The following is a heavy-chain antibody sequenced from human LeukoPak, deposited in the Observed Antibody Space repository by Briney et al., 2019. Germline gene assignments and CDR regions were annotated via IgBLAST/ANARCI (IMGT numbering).Heavy chain of an antibody. Sequence: SVKVSCKASGGTFSSYAISWVRQAPGQGLEWMGRIIPILGTANYAQKFQGRVTITADKSTSTAYMELSSLRSEDTAVYYCARDRYPYGSGSYYNPTVDYWGQGTLVTVSS. V-gene: IGHV1-69*04. CDR1: GGTFSSYA. CDR3: ARDRYPYGSGSYYNPTVDY. J-gene: IGHJ4*02. D-gene: IGHD3-10*01. CDR2: IIPILGTA.